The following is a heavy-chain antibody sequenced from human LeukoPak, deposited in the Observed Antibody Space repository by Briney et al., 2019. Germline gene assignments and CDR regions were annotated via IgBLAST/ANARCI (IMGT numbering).Heavy chain of an antibody. D-gene: IGHD1-26*01. CDR1: GGTFTSYG. CDR2: ISAYNGNT. V-gene: IGHV1-18*01. Sequence: GASVKVSCKASGGTFTSYGITWVRQAPGQGLEWMGWISAYNGNTNYAQKLQGRVTMTRDTSTSTAYMELRSLKSDDTAVYYCARGLDSGSPPLGTFEIWGQGTMVTVSS. J-gene: IGHJ3*02. CDR3: ARGLDSGSPPLGTFEI.